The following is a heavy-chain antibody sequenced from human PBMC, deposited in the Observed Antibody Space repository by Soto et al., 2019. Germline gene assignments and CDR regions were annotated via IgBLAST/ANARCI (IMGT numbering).Heavy chain of an antibody. CDR3: VGMWYSAGWYVWFDP. CDR1: GFTFSSYG. J-gene: IGHJ5*02. V-gene: IGHV3-30*03. D-gene: IGHD6-19*01. CDR2: ISYDGSNK. Sequence: QVQLVESGGGVVQPGRSLRLSCAASGFTFSSYGMHWVRQAPGKGLEWVAVISYDGSNKYYADSVKGRFTISRDNSKNTLYLQMNSLRADDTAVYYCVGMWYSAGWYVWFDPWGQGTLVTVSS.